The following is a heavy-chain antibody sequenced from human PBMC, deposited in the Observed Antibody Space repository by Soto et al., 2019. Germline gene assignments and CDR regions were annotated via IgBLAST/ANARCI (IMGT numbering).Heavy chain of an antibody. D-gene: IGHD1-26*01. V-gene: IGHV4-31*03. CDR3: ARWWSGSRQGFDP. J-gene: IGHJ5*02. CDR2: IYYSGST. CDR1: GGSISSGDYY. Sequence: QVQLQESGPGLVKPSQTLSLTCTVSGGSISSGDYYWSWIRQHPGKGLEWIGYIYYSGSTYYNPALKCRVTRPIAPSENPFSLKLSSVTAADPAVYYCARWWSGSRQGFDPWGQGTLVTVSS.